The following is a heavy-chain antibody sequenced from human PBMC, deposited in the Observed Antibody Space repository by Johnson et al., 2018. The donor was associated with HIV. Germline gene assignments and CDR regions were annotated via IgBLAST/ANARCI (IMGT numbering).Heavy chain of an antibody. CDR1: GFTFSDYY. Sequence: QVQLVESGGGLVKPGGSLRLSCAASGFTFSDYYTNWIRQAPGKGLEWVAVISYDGSNKYYADSVKGRFTIPRDNSKNTLYLQMNSLRAEDTAGYYCVIVGATLDIWGQGTMVTVS. CDR2: ISYDGSNK. CDR3: VIVGATLDI. J-gene: IGHJ3*02. D-gene: IGHD1-26*01. V-gene: IGHV3-30-3*01.